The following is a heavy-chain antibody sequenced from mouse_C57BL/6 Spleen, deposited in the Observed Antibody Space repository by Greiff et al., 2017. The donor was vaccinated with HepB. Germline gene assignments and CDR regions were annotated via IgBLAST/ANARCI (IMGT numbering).Heavy chain of an antibody. J-gene: IGHJ3*01. CDR2: INPNNGGT. Sequence: EVQLQQSGPELVKPGASVKISCKASGYTFTDYYMNWVKQSHGKSLEWIGDINPNNGGTSYNQKFKGKATLTVDKSSSTAYMELRSLTSEDSADYYCARRQGYYGSSSWFAYWGQGTLVTVSA. V-gene: IGHV1-26*01. CDR3: ARRQGYYGSSSWFAY. CDR1: GYTFTDYY. D-gene: IGHD1-1*01.